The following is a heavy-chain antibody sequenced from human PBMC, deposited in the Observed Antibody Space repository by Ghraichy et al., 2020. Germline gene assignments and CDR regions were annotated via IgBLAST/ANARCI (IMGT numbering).Heavy chain of an antibody. CDR3: TTDRNPTMVRGVIQFP. D-gene: IGHD3-10*01. J-gene: IGHJ5*02. V-gene: IGHV3-15*01. CDR2: IKSKTDGGTT. Sequence: GGSLRLSCAASGFTFSNAWMSWVHQAPGKGLEWVGRIKSKTDGGTTDYAAPVKDRFTISRDDSKNTLYLQMNSLKTEDTAVYYCTTDRNPTMVRGVIQFPWGQGTLVTVSS. CDR1: GFTFSNAW.